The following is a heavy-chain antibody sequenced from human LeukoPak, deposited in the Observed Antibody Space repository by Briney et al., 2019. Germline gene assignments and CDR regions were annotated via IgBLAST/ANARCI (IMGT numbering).Heavy chain of an antibody. D-gene: IGHD5-18*01. Sequence: SETLSLTCAVYGASFSGYYWSWILQPPGKGLEWIGEINHSGSTNYNPSLKSRVTISVDTSKNQFSLKLSSVTAADTAVYYCATPAHGYSYGYYFDYWGQGTLVTVSS. CDR2: INHSGST. V-gene: IGHV4-34*01. CDR1: GASFSGYY. CDR3: ATPAHGYSYGYYFDY. J-gene: IGHJ4*02.